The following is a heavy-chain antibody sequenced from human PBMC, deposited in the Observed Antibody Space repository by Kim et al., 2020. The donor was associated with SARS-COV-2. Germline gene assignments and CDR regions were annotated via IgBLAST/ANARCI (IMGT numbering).Heavy chain of an antibody. V-gene: IGHV3-23*01. D-gene: IGHD3-10*01. CDR3: AKGGSYYGSGSYNDGFDI. J-gene: IGHJ3*02. Sequence: KGRFTISRDNSKNTPYLQMNSLRAEDTAVYYCAKGGSYYGSGSYNDGFDIWGQGTMVTVSS.